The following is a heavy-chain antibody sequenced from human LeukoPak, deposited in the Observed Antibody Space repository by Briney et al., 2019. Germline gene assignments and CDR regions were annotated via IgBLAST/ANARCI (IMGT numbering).Heavy chain of an antibody. Sequence: ASVKVSCKASGYTFTSYYMHWVRQAPGQGLKWMGIINPSGGSTSYAQKFQGRVTMTRDMSTSTVYMELSSLRSEDTAVYYCARVLYGDYEDYWGQGTLVTVSS. J-gene: IGHJ4*02. CDR3: ARVLYGDYEDY. CDR1: GYTFTSYY. CDR2: INPSGGST. D-gene: IGHD4-17*01. V-gene: IGHV1-46*01.